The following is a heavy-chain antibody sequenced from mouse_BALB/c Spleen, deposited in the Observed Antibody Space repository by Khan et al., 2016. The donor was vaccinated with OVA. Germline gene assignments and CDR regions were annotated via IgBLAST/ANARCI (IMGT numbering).Heavy chain of an antibody. CDR2: IRYDGNS. J-gene: IGHJ3*01. Sequence: EVQLQESGPGLVKPSQSLSLTCSVTGYSITSGYFWNWIRQFPGNKLEWMGYIRYDGNSNYNPSLKNRISITRDTSKNQFFLQLNSVPPEDTATYCCARGGSSGPAWFAYWGQGTLVTVSA. CDR3: ARGGSSGPAWFAY. CDR1: GYSITSGYF. V-gene: IGHV3-6*02. D-gene: IGHD3-1*01.